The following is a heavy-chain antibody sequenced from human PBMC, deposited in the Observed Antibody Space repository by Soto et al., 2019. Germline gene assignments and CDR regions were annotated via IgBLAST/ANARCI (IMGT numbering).Heavy chain of an antibody. J-gene: IGHJ5*02. D-gene: IGHD2-2*01. CDR2: IYYSGST. CDR1: GGSISSGGYY. V-gene: IGHV4-31*03. CDR3: ARWDIVVVPAETRGWFDP. Sequence: QVQLQESGPGLVKPSQTLSLTCTVSGGSISSGGYYWSWIRQHPGKGLEWIGYIYYSGSTYYNPSLKSRVTISVDTSKNQFSLKLSSVTAADTAVYYCARWDIVVVPAETRGWFDPWGQGTLVTVSS.